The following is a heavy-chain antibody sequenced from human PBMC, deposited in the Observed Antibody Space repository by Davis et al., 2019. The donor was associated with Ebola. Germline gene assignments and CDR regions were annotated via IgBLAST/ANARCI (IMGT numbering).Heavy chain of an antibody. D-gene: IGHD2-21*02. CDR1: GFTFSSYG. V-gene: IGHV3-30*03. CDR2: ISYDGSNK. CDR3: AREIPAVVTTGFDY. J-gene: IGHJ4*02. Sequence: GESLKISCAASGFTFSSYGMHWVRQAPGKGLEWVAVISYDGSNKYYADSVKGRFTISRDNSKNTLYLQMNSLRAEDTAVYYCAREIPAVVTTGFDYWGQGTLVTVSS.